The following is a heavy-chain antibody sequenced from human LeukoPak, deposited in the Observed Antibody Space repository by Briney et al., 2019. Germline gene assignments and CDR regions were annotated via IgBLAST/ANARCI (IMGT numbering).Heavy chain of an antibody. Sequence: SETLSLTCTVSGGSISSGDYYWSWIRQPPGRGLEWNGYYYYSGRTYYTQSLKSRVTRSVQTSKNQLAQKLSSVTAADTAVYYCARLHTYYDFWSGYSVDYWGQGTLVTVSS. D-gene: IGHD3-3*01. V-gene: IGHV4-30-4*08. J-gene: IGHJ4*02. CDR3: ARLHTYYDFWSGYSVDY. CDR1: GGSISSGDYY. CDR2: YYYSGRT.